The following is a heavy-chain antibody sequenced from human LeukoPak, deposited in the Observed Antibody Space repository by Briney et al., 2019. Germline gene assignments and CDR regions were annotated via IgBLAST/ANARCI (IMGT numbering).Heavy chain of an antibody. CDR1: GFTFSSYG. V-gene: IGHV3-30*18. CDR3: AKRGSGYYPYYFDY. Sequence: GRSLRLSCAASGFTFSSYGMHWARQAPGKGLEWVAVISYDGSNKYYADSVKGRFTISRDNSKNTLYLQMNSLGAEDTAVYYCAKRGSGYYPYYFDYWGQGTLVTVSS. J-gene: IGHJ4*02. CDR2: ISYDGSNK. D-gene: IGHD3-22*01.